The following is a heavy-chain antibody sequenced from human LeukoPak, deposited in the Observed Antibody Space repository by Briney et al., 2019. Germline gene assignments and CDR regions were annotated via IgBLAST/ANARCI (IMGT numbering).Heavy chain of an antibody. CDR2: IYTSGNT. CDR3: AREDYDFWRADYYYMDV. J-gene: IGHJ6*03. Sequence: SETLSLTCAVSGGSISSYYWSWIRQPAGKGLEWIGRIYTSGNTNYNPSLKSRVTMSVDTSKNQFSLKLSSVTAADTAVYYCAREDYDFWRADYYYMDVWGKGTTVTVSS. CDR1: GGSISSYY. V-gene: IGHV4-4*07. D-gene: IGHD3-3*01.